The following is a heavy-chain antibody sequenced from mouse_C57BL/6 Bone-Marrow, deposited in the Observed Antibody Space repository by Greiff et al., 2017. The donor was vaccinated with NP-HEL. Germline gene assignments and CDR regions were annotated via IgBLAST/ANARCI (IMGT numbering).Heavy chain of an antibody. CDR3: ARGGNWDYFDY. D-gene: IGHD4-1*01. Sequence: QVQLQQSGAELARPGASVKLSCKASGYTFTSYGISWVKQRTGQGLEWIGEIYPRSGNTYYNEKFKGKATLTVDTSSSTAYMQLSSLTSEDSAVYYCARGGNWDYFDYWGQGTTLTVSS. J-gene: IGHJ2*01. V-gene: IGHV1-81*01. CDR2: IYPRSGNT. CDR1: GYTFTSYG.